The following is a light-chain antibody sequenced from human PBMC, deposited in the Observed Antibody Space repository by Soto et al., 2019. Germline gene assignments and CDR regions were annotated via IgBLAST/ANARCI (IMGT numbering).Light chain of an antibody. CDR2: GAS. CDR1: KSVSSGY. V-gene: IGKV3-20*01. CDR3: QQYIRSPST. J-gene: IGKJ1*01. Sequence: EIVFTQSPTTLTLSPAERATLSCRGGKSVSSGYLAWYQQKPGQAPRLLIYGASSRATGIPDRFSGSGSGTDFTLTISRLEPEDSAIYYCQQYIRSPSTFGQGTKVDIK.